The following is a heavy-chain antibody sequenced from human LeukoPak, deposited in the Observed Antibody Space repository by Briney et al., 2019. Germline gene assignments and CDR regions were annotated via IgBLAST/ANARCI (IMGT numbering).Heavy chain of an antibody. Sequence: PGGSLRLSCTVSGFTFRTYWMTWVRQAPGKGLEWVANIKEDGSEKSYVDSVKGRFAVSRDNAKNSVYLQINSQRAEDTAVYYCARPNKVRANDAFDSGGQGTMVTVSS. CDR2: IKEDGSEK. V-gene: IGHV3-7*01. CDR3: ARPNKVRANDAFDS. J-gene: IGHJ3*02. CDR1: GFTFRTYW.